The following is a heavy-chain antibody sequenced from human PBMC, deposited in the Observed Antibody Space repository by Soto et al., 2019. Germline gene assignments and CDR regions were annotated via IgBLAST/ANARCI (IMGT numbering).Heavy chain of an antibody. CDR3: ARRSVGRCYNY. D-gene: IGHD2-15*01. J-gene: IGHJ4*02. V-gene: IGHV4-34*01. CDR1: GGSFSGYY. CDR2: IYYNGTT. Sequence: PSETLSLTCAVYGGSFSGYYWGWIRQPPGKGLEWIGNIYYNGTTYYNPSLKSRVTISMDTAKNQFSLKLHSVTAADTAVYHCARRSVGRCYNYWGQGTLVTVSS.